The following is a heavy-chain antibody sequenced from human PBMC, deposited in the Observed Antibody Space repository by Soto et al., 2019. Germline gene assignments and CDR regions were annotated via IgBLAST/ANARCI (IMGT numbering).Heavy chain of an antibody. Sequence: GGSLRLSCAASGFTFSSYAMSWVRQAPGKGLEWVSAISGSGGSTFYADSVKGRFIISRDNSKNTLYLQMNSLRAEDTAVYYCAKVGCSGGSCYFLEYFQHWGQGTLVTVSS. J-gene: IGHJ1*01. V-gene: IGHV3-23*01. CDR1: GFTFSSYA. CDR3: AKVGCSGGSCYFLEYFQH. CDR2: ISGSGGST. D-gene: IGHD2-15*01.